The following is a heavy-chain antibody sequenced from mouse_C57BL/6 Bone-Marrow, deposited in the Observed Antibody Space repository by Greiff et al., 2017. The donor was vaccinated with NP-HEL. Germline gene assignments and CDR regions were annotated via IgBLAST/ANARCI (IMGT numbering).Heavy chain of an antibody. V-gene: IGHV1-85*01. Sequence: QVQLQQSGPELVKPGASVKLSCKASGYPFTSYDINWVKQRPGQGLEWIGWMYPRDGSTKYNEKFKGKATLTVDTSSSTAYMELHSLTSEDSAVYFCARRGYYGSRGFAYWGQGTLVTVSA. CDR2: MYPRDGST. J-gene: IGHJ3*01. D-gene: IGHD1-1*01. CDR3: ARRGYYGSRGFAY. CDR1: GYPFTSYD.